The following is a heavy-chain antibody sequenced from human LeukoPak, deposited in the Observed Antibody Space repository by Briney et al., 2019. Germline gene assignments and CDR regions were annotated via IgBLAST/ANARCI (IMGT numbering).Heavy chain of an antibody. D-gene: IGHD3-22*01. J-gene: IGHJ3*02. CDR3: AREPDYYDSSGRRKSDAFDI. CDR1: GGTFSSYA. CDR2: IIPIFGTA. Sequence: GASVKVSCKASGGTFSSYAISWVRQAPGQGLEWMGGIIPIFGTANYAQKFQGRVTITTDESTSTAYMELSSLRSEDTAVYYCAREPDYYDSSGRRKSDAFDIWGQGTMVTVSS. V-gene: IGHV1-69*05.